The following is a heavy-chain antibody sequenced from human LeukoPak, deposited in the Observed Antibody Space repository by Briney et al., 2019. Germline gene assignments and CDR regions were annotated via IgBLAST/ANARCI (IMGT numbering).Heavy chain of an antibody. CDR2: RRYDGSNK. D-gene: IGHD1-26*01. V-gene: IGHV3-30*02. CDR1: GFTFRSYG. Sequence: GGSLRLSCAASGFTFRSYGMQWVRQAPGKGLEWVAFRRYDGSNKYYADSVKGRFTISRDNSKNTLYLQMNNLRVEDTAVYYCATNPPQYSGSSYYYYFYMDVWGKGTAVTISS. CDR3: ATNPPQYSGSSYYYYFYMDV. J-gene: IGHJ6*03.